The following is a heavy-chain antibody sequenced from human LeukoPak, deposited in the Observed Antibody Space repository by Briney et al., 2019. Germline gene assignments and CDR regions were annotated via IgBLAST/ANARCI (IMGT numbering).Heavy chain of an antibody. Sequence: PGGSLRLSCAASGFTVSSNYMSWVRQAPGKGLERVSVIYSGGSTYYADSVKGRFTISRDNSKNTLYLQMNSLRAEDTAVYYCARESPYSLDYWGQGTLVTVSS. CDR1: GFTVSSNY. CDR3: ARESPYSLDY. J-gene: IGHJ4*02. CDR2: IYSGGST. V-gene: IGHV3-53*01. D-gene: IGHD2-21*01.